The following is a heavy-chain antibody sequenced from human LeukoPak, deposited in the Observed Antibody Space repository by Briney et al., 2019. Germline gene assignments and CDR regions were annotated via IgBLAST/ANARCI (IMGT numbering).Heavy chain of an antibody. CDR1: GYTFTSYG. V-gene: IGHV1-69*13. Sequence: GASVKVSCKASGYTFTSYGISWVRQAPGQGLEWMGGIIPIFGTANYAQKFQGRVTITADESTGTVYMELRSLRSEDTAVYYCARVVTPRYCSTTNCYLKGWFDPWGQGTLVTVSS. D-gene: IGHD2-2*01. J-gene: IGHJ5*02. CDR3: ARVVTPRYCSTTNCYLKGWFDP. CDR2: IIPIFGTA.